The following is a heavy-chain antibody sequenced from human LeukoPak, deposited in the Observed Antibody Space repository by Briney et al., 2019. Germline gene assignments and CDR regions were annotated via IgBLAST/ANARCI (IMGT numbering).Heavy chain of an antibody. D-gene: IGHD2-2*01. V-gene: IGHV3-30*02. CDR1: GFTFSSYG. J-gene: IGHJ4*02. CDR3: AKDRCSSTSCPNDY. CDR2: IRYDGSNK. Sequence: PGGSLRLSCAASGFTFSSYGMHWVRQAPGKGLEWVAFIRYDGSNKYYADSVKGRFTISRDNSKNTLYLQMNSLRAEDTAVYYCAKDRCSSTSCPNDYWGQGTLVTVSS.